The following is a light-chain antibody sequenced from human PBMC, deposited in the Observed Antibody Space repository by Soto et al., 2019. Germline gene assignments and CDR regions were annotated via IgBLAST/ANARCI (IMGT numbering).Light chain of an antibody. V-gene: IGLV2-8*01. Sequence: QSVLTQPPSASGSPGQSVAISCPGTSRNVGGYDYVSWYQPHQGKATNLMIYEVTKRPSGVPDRFSGSKSGNTASLTVSGLQAEDEADYYCSSYGGNNNLLFGGGTKLTVL. CDR2: EVT. CDR3: SSYGGNNNLL. CDR1: SRNVGGYDY. J-gene: IGLJ2*01.